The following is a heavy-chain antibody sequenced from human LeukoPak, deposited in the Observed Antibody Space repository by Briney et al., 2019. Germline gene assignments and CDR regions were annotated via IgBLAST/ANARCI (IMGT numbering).Heavy chain of an antibody. CDR3: ARGGPEYYYDSSGYYSLDFDY. CDR2: ISSSSSYI. V-gene: IGHV3-21*01. D-gene: IGHD3-22*01. CDR1: GFTFSSYS. Sequence: GGSLRLSCAASGFTFSSYSMNWVRQAPGKGLEWVSSISSSSSYIYYADSVKGRFTISRDNAKNSLYLQMNSLRAEDTAVYYCARGGPEYYYDSSGYYSLDFDYWGQGTLVTVSA. J-gene: IGHJ4*02.